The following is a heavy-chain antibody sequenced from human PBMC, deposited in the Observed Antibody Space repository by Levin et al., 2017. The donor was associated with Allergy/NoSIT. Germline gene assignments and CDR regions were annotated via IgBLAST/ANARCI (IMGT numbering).Heavy chain of an antibody. V-gene: IGHV1-46*03. J-gene: IGHJ4*02. CDR3: TRGGYSGYDGNFDY. CDR2: FSPTGVGT. CDR1: GYTFTSYY. D-gene: IGHD5-12*01. Sequence: PMASVKVSCKASGYTFTSYYIHWVRQAPGQGLEWVGLFSPTGVGTLYAQKLQGRVTITRDTSTSTVYMELTGLRYEDTAVYYCTRGGYSGYDGNFDYWGQGTLVTVSS.